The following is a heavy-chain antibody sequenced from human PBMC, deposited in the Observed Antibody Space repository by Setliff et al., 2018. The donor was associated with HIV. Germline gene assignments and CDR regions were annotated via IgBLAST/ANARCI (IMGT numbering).Heavy chain of an antibody. CDR2: ISGSGGST. D-gene: IGHD5-12*01. J-gene: IGHJ4*02. CDR1: GFTFSSYA. V-gene: IGHV3-23*01. Sequence: GGSLRLSCAASGFTFSSYAMSWVRQAPGKGLGWVSAISGSGGSTYYADSVKGRSTISRDNSKNTLYLQMNSLRAEDTAVYYCAKDPRAAVATICDYWGQGTLVTVSS. CDR3: AKDPRAAVATICDY.